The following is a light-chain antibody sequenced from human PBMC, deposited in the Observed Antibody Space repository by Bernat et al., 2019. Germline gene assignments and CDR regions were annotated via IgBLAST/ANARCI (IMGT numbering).Light chain of an antibody. CDR3: CSFAGGDIVI. J-gene: IGLJ2*01. V-gene: IGLV2-23*01. CDR1: NSDIGSSKL. CDR2: EGS. Sequence: QSALTQPASVSGSPGQSITISCPGTNSDIGSSKLVSWYQLHPDKAPKLLIYEGSVRPSVVSDRFSGSQSGNTASLTISGLQSDDEATYYCCSFAGGDIVIFGGGTKVT.